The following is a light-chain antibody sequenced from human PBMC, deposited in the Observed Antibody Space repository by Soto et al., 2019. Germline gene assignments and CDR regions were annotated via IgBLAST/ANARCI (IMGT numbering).Light chain of an antibody. CDR3: QQYGSSPRDA. J-gene: IGKJ4*01. Sequence: EIVLTQSPGTLSLSPGERATLSCRASQSVSSSYLAWYQQKPGQAPRLLLYGASSRATGIPDRFSGSGSGTDSTLTFSRLEPEDFAVYYCQQYGSSPRDAFGGGTKVEI. CDR1: QSVSSSY. CDR2: GAS. V-gene: IGKV3-20*01.